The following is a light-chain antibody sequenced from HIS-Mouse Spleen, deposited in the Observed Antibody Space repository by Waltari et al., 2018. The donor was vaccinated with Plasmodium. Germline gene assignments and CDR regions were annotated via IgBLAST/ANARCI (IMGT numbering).Light chain of an antibody. V-gene: IGKV1-39*01. J-gene: IGKJ4*01. CDR2: AAS. Sequence: DIQLTQSPSSLSASVDDRVTITCRASQSISSYLNWYQHKPGKAPKLLTYAASSLQSGVPSRFSGSGSGTDFTLTISSLQPEDFATYYCQQSYSTPQLTFGGGTKVEIK. CDR3: QQSYSTPQLT. CDR1: QSISSY.